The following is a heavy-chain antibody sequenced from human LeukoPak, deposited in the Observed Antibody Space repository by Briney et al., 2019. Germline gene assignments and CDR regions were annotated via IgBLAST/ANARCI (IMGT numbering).Heavy chain of an antibody. CDR2: ISGSGGST. D-gene: IGHD2-2*01. CDR1: GFTFSSYA. Sequence: PGGSLRLSCAASGFTFSSYAMSWVRQAPGKGLEWVSAISGSGGSTYYADSVKGRFTISRDNSKNTLYLQMNSLRAEDTAVYYCAKYHNLYIVVVPARSSYYFDYWGQGTLVTVSS. J-gene: IGHJ4*02. V-gene: IGHV3-23*01. CDR3: AKYHNLYIVVVPARSSYYFDY.